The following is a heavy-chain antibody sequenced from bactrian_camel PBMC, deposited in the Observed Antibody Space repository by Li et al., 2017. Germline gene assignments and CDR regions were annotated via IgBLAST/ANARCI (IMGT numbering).Heavy chain of an antibody. V-gene: IGHV3S31*01. D-gene: IGHD2*01. CDR1: GFTFDFYP. CDR2: ICIVGDTT. J-gene: IGHJ4*01. Sequence: VQLVESGGGLVEPGGSLTLSCTGSGFTFDFYPMNWVRQAPGRKREAVGVASICIVGDTTSYANSVKGRFAISQDNAKNTIYLQMNDLEPEDTGMYFCAAGDLGSGVRCNAKRSEGWFHYWGQGTQVTVS. CDR3: AAGDLGSGVRCNAKRSEGWFHY.